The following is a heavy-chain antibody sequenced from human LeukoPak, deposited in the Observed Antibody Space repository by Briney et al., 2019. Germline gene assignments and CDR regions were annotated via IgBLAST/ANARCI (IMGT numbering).Heavy chain of an antibody. CDR2: IYYSGST. Sequence: SETLSLTCTVSGGSVSNYYWSWIRQPPGKGLEWIGYIYYSGSTNYNPSLKSRVTISVDTSKNQFSLKLSSVTAADTAVYYCARMALRYFDWQSYYYGMDVWGQGTTVTVSS. CDR1: GGSVSNYY. CDR3: ARMALRYFDWQSYYYGMDV. V-gene: IGHV4-59*02. D-gene: IGHD3-9*01. J-gene: IGHJ6*02.